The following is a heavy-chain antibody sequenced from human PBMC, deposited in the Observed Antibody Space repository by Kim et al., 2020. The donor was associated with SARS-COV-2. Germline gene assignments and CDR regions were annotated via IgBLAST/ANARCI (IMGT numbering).Heavy chain of an antibody. V-gene: IGHV1-8*01. D-gene: IGHD2-21*02. CDR2: MNPNSGNT. Sequence: ASVKVSCKASGYTFTSYDINWVRQATGQGLEWMGWMNPNSGNTGYAQKFQGRVTMTRNTSISTAYMELSSLRSEDTAVYYCARGRAVVTPGDRKNFDYWGQGTLVTVSS. CDR3: ARGRAVVTPGDRKNFDY. J-gene: IGHJ4*02. CDR1: GYTFTSYD.